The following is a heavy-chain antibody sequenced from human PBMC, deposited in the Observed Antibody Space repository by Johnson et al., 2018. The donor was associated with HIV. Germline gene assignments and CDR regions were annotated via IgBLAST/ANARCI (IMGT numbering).Heavy chain of an antibody. CDR3: AKGDGIVGGSDAFDI. Sequence: VQLVESGGGVVQPGGSLRLSCVASGFTFSSYGMHWVRQAPGKGLEWVAFIGDDGSKTYYVDSVKARFTLSRDDARNTLYLQMNSLRAEDTAVYYCAKGDGIVGGSDAFDIWGQGTMVTVSS. CDR1: GFTFSSYG. D-gene: IGHD1-26*01. CDR2: IGDDGSKT. V-gene: IGHV3-30*02. J-gene: IGHJ3*02.